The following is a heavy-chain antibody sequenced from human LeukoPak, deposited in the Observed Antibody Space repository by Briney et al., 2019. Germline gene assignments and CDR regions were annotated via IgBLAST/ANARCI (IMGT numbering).Heavy chain of an antibody. V-gene: IGHV3-30-3*01. D-gene: IGHD6-19*01. CDR2: ISYDGSNK. J-gene: IGHJ4*02. Sequence: GGSLRLSCAASGFTFSSYAMHWVRQAPGKGLEWVAVISYDGSNKYYADSVKGRFTISRDNSKNTLYLQMNSLRAEDTAVYYCARDRAVAGIRHFDYWGQGTLVTVSS. CDR1: GFTFSSYA. CDR3: ARDRAVAGIRHFDY.